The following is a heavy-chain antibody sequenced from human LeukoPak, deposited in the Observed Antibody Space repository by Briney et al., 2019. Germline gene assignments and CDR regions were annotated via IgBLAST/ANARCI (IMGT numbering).Heavy chain of an antibody. CDR3: ARDGTIYCSSTSCYKGIDY. CDR1: GYTFTSYG. V-gene: IGHV1-18*01. CDR2: ISAYNGNT. Sequence: ASVKVSCKASGYTFTSYGISWVRQAPGQGLEWMGWISAYNGNTNCAQKLQGRVTMTTDTSTSTAYMELRSLRSDDTAVYYCARDGTIYCSSTSCYKGIDYWGQGTLVTVSS. J-gene: IGHJ4*02. D-gene: IGHD2-2*02.